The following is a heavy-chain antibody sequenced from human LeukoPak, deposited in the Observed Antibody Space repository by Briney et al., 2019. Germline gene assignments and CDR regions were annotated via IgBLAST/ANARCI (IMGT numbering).Heavy chain of an antibody. V-gene: IGHV4-59*01. CDR1: GGSISSYY. J-gene: IGHJ6*02. D-gene: IGHD3-16*01. Sequence: SETLSLTCTVSGGSISSYYWSWIRQPPGKGLEWIGYIYYSGSTNCNPSLKSRVTISVDTSKNQFSLKLSSVTAADTAVYYCARGGTYEYGMDVWGQGTTVTVSS. CDR3: ARGGTYEYGMDV. CDR2: IYYSGST.